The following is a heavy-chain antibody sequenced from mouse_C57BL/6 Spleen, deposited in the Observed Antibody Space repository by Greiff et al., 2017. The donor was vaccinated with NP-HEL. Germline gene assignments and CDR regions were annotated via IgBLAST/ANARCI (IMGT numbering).Heavy chain of an antibody. CDR2: IPPNSGST. Sequence: QVQLQQPGAELVKPGASVKLACKASGYTFTSYWMHWVKQRPGQGLEWIGMIPPNSGSTNYNEKFKSKATLTVDKSPSTAYMQLSSLTSEDSAVYYCARDSPAWFAYWGQGTLVTVSA. J-gene: IGHJ3*01. V-gene: IGHV1-64*01. CDR3: ARDSPAWFAY. CDR1: GYTFTSYW. D-gene: IGHD2-12*01.